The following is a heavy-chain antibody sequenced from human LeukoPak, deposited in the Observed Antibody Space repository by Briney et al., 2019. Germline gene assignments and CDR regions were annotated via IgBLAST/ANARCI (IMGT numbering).Heavy chain of an antibody. D-gene: IGHD3-10*01. Sequence: PSATLSRTCTLSGDSINNCYWISIRQPPASPLAFFGYIYYSGTTNYDPSLKSRVSISVDTSKKQFSLKLSSVTSADTAVYYCARERTMVRGMSWFDPWGQGTRVTVSS. J-gene: IGHJ5*02. V-gene: IGHV4-59*01. CDR1: GDSINNCY. CDR3: ARERTMVRGMSWFDP. CDR2: IYYSGTT.